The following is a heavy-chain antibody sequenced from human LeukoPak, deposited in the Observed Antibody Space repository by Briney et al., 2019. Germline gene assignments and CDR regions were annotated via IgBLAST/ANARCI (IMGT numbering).Heavy chain of an antibody. V-gene: IGHV4-61*08. Sequence: PSETLSLTCTVSGGSVNSGGYYWSWIRQPPGKGLEWIGYIYHSGSTNYKSSLKSRVTISLDTSKNQFSLKLSSVTAADTAVFYCARTNWNGGYYFDYWGQGTLVTVSS. CDR2: IYHSGST. CDR3: ARTNWNGGYYFDY. D-gene: IGHD1-1*01. J-gene: IGHJ4*02. CDR1: GGSVNSGGYY.